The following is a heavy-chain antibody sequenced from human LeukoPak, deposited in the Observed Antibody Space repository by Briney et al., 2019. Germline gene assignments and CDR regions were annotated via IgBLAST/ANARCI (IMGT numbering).Heavy chain of an antibody. J-gene: IGHJ4*02. CDR2: INPNSGGT. V-gene: IGHV1-2*02. Sequence: ASVKVSCKASGYTFTGYYMHWVRQAPGQGLEWMGWINPNSGGTNYAQKFQGRVTMTRDTSISTAYMELSRLRSDDTAVYYCARDRSFYNSGSYGGVFDYWGQGILVTVSS. CDR3: ARDRSFYNSGSYGGVFDY. D-gene: IGHD3-10*01. CDR1: GYTFTGYY.